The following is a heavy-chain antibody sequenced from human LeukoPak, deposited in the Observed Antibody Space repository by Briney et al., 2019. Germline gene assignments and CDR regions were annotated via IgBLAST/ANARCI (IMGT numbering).Heavy chain of an antibody. CDR2: ISSSSSYI. Sequence: GGSLRLSCAASGFTFSDYYMSWIRQAPGKGLEWVSSISSSSSYIYYADSVKGRFTISRDNAKNSLYLQMNSLRAEDTAVYYCARDLLYSSSSFPYYFDYWGQGTLVTVSS. CDR1: GFTFSDYY. V-gene: IGHV3-11*06. D-gene: IGHD6-6*01. CDR3: ARDLLYSSSSFPYYFDY. J-gene: IGHJ4*02.